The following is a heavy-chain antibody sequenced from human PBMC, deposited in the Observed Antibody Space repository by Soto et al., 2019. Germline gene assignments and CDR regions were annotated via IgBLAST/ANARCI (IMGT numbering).Heavy chain of an antibody. D-gene: IGHD3-9*01. V-gene: IGHV1-46*03. CDR1: GYTFTSYY. CDR2: INPSGGST. Sequence: ASVKVSCKASGYTFTSYYMHWVRQAPGQGLEWMGIINPSGGSTSYAQKFQGRVTMTRDTSTSTVYMELRSLRSEDTAVYYCARAGYDILTSHDYFDYWGQGTLVTVSS. CDR3: ARAGYDILTSHDYFDY. J-gene: IGHJ4*02.